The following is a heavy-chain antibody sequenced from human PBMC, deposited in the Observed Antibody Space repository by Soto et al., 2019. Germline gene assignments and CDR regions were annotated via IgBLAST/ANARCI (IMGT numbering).Heavy chain of an antibody. CDR1: RGPISSYY. CDR3: APRPPGGEWVGVFDS. J-gene: IGHJ4*02. CDR2: VYHSGTT. V-gene: IGHV4-59*01. Sequence: SETLSLTCTVSRGPISSYYWSWIRQPPGKGPEWIGYVYHSGTTKYNPSLESRVTILLDTSKNQFSLKLNSVTAADTAVYYCAPRPPGGEWVGVFDSWGQGTLVTVSS. D-gene: IGHD3-16*01.